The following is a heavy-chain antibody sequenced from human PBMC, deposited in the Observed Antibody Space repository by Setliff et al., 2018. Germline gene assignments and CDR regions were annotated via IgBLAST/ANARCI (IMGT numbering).Heavy chain of an antibody. CDR1: GSTVTESS. CDR2: FDPEDGER. V-gene: IGHV1-24*01. J-gene: IGHJ4*02. CDR3: ARYITGTTPADY. D-gene: IGHD1-7*01. Sequence: GASVKVSCKVSGSTVTESSMHLVRQSPGKGLEWMGGFDPEDGERIYAQHFQGRLTMTEDTSTDTAYMELSSLRSDDTAVYYCARYITGTTPADYWGQGTLVTVSS.